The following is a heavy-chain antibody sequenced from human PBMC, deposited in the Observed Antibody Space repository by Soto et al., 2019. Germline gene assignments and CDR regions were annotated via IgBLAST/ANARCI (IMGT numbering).Heavy chain of an antibody. V-gene: IGHV3-23*01. CDR3: AQPAPTYSSRWFGY. CDR2: LSGDGSDP. D-gene: IGHD6-13*01. J-gene: IGHJ4*01. CDR1: GFAFSSYA. Sequence: GGSLTLSCAASGFAFSSYAMSWGRLGPGKGLEGVSTLSGDGSDPYYSDSVKGRFTISRDNSKDTPYLQMNRLRADDTALSLCAQPAPTYSSRWFGYWGQGTLVTVSS.